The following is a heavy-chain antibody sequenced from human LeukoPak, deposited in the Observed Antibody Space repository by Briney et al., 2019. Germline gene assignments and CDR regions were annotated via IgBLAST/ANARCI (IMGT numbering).Heavy chain of an antibody. V-gene: IGHV3-23*01. CDR2: ISGYGGST. CDR3: AKAGYYSESPIDY. J-gene: IGHJ4*02. D-gene: IGHD3-22*01. CDR1: GFTFSSYA. Sequence: GGSLRLSCAASGFTFSSYAMSWVRQAPGKGLEWVSVISGYGGSTYYADSVKGRFTISRDNSKNTLYLQMNSLRAEDTAVYYCAKAGYYSESPIDYWGQGTLVTVSS.